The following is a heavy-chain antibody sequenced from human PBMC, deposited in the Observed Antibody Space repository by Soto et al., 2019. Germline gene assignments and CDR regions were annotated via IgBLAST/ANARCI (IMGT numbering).Heavy chain of an antibody. CDR2: SIPIFGTA. J-gene: IGHJ6*02. CDR3: ASPSYCSSTSCSPKVYYYYCGMDV. D-gene: IGHD2-2*01. V-gene: IGHV1-69*01. Sequence: QVQLVQSGAEVKKPGSSVKVSCKASGGTFSSYAISWVRQAPGQGLEWMGGSIPIFGTANYAQKFQGRVTITADESTSTAYMELRSLRFEDTAVYYCASPSYCSSTSCSPKVYYYYCGMDVWGQGTTVTVSS. CDR1: GGTFSSYA.